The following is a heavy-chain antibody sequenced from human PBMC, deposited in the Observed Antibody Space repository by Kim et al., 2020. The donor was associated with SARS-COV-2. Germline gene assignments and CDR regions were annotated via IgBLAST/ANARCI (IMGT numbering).Heavy chain of an antibody. CDR3: ARDPGYYDILTGYNGMDV. Sequence: SETLSLTCTVSGGSISSYYWSWIRQPPGKGLEWIGYIYYSGSTNYNPSLKSRVTISVDTSKNQFSLKLSSVTAADTAVYYCARDPGYYDILTGYNGMDVWGQGTTVTVSS. V-gene: IGHV4-59*13. J-gene: IGHJ6*02. CDR2: IYYSGST. CDR1: GGSISSYY. D-gene: IGHD3-9*01.